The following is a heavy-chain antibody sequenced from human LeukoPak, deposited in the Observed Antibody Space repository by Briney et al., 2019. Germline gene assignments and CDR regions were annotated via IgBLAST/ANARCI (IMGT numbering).Heavy chain of an antibody. J-gene: IGHJ4*02. CDR1: GVSITSYY. V-gene: IGHV4-4*07. D-gene: IGHD3-16*01. CDR2: IYTSGST. Sequence: SETLSLTCTVSGVSITSYYWSWIRQPAGKGLEWIGRIYTSGSTNYNPSLKSRVTMSVDTSKNQFSLKLSSVTAADTAVYYCARVKTTLRGFDYWGQGTLVTVSS. CDR3: ARVKTTLRGFDY.